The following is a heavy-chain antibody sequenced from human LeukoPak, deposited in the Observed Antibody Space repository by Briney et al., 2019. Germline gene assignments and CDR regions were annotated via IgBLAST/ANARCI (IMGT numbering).Heavy chain of an antibody. D-gene: IGHD4-17*01. CDR3: AKDLNGDYVGAFDS. V-gene: IGHV3-23*01. CDR1: GLTFRNYA. Sequence: GGSLRLSCAASGLTFRNYAMTGVPEAPGKGLGWVSSITAGGRTYYTDSVKGRFTVYRDNSKNTLYLQMNSLRAGDTALYYCAKDLNGDYVGAFDSWVQGTMASVSS. J-gene: IGHJ3*01. CDR2: ITAGGRT.